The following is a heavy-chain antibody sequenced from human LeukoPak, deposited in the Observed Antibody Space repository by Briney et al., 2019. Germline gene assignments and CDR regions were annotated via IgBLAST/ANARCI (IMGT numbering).Heavy chain of an antibody. J-gene: IGHJ4*02. Sequence: GGSLKLSCAASGFTFSSYGMHWVRQAPGKGLEWVAFIRYDGSNKYYADSVKGRFTISRDNSKNTLYLQMNSLRAEDTAVYYCAKDGGRVGGYGGWGQGTLVTVSS. CDR3: AKDGGRVGGYGG. CDR2: IRYDGSNK. V-gene: IGHV3-30*02. CDR1: GFTFSSYG. D-gene: IGHD5-12*01.